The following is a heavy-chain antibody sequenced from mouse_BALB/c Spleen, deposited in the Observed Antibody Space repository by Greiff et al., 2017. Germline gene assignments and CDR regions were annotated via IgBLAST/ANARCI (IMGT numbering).Heavy chain of an antibody. V-gene: IGHV2-2*02. D-gene: IGHD1-1*01. CDR3: ASLYGSSYAGFAY. CDR2: IWSGGST. CDR1: GFSLTSYG. Sequence: QVQLQQSGPGLVQPSQSLSITCTVSGFSLTSYGVHWVRQSPGKGLEWLGVIWSGGSTDYNAAFISRLSISKDNSKSQVFFKMNSLQANDTAIYYCASLYGSSYAGFAYWGQGTLVTVSA. J-gene: IGHJ3*01.